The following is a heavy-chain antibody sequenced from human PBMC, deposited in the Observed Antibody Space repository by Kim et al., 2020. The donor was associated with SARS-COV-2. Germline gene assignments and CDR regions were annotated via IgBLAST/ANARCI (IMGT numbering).Heavy chain of an antibody. CDR2: ISYDGSNK. CDR1: GFTFSSYA. CDR3: AREGGYCSGGSCYSGSYFDY. J-gene: IGHJ4*02. V-gene: IGHV3-30*04. Sequence: GGSLRLSCAASGFTFSSYAMHWVRQAPGKGLEWVAVISYDGSNKYYVDSVKGRFTISRDNSKNTLYLQMNSLRAEDTAVYYCAREGGYCSGGSCYSGSYFDYWGQGTLVTVSS. D-gene: IGHD2-15*01.